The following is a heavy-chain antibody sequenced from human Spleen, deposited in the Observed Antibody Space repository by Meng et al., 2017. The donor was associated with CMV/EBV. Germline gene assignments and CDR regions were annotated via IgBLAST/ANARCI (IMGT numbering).Heavy chain of an antibody. CDR2: INPSSGGT. CDR3: ATEVYEILSGSYYYYGMDV. CDR1: GYVFTDYY. V-gene: IGHV1-2*02. D-gene: IGHD3-9*01. J-gene: IGHJ6*02. Sequence: ASVKVSCKASGYVFTDYYIHWVRQAPGQGLEWMGWINPSSGGTNFAQKFQARVTVTSDTSTSTVYMEMSSLRSEDTAVYYCATEVYEILSGSYYYYGMDVWGQGTTVTVSS.